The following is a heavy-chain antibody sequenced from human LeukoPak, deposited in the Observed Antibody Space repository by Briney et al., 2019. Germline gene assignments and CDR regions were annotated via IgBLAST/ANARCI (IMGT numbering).Heavy chain of an antibody. CDR1: GFTASSNH. CDR3: ARGSSTVSAGYY. J-gene: IGHJ4*02. V-gene: IGHV3-53*01. D-gene: IGHD6-19*01. CDR2: IYSRVTT. Sequence: PGGSLRLSCAASGFTASSNHMTWGRQAPGNGLEWVSVIYSRVTTFYADSVKGRFPLSRDNSKNTLYLQMNSLRAEDAAGYYCARGSSTVSAGYYWGQGTLVTVSS.